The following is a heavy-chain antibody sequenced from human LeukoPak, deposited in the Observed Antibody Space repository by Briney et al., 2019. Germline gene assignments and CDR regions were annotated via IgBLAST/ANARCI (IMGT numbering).Heavy chain of an antibody. CDR3: GRLGCSGGSCYSHYYYYMDV. V-gene: IGHV1-2*02. Sequence: ASVKVSCKAFGYTFTGYYMHWVRQAPGQGLEWMGWINPNSGGTNYAQKFQGRVTMTRDTSISTAYMELSRLRSDDTAVYYCGRLGCSGGSCYSHYYYYMDVWGKGTTVTVSS. D-gene: IGHD2-15*01. CDR2: INPNSGGT. J-gene: IGHJ6*03. CDR1: GYTFTGYY.